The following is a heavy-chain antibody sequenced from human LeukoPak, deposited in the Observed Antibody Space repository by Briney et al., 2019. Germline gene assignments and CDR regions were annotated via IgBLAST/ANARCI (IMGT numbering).Heavy chain of an antibody. D-gene: IGHD4/OR15-4a*01. J-gene: IGHJ6*02. CDR2: ISSSGGST. Sequence: GGSLRLSCAASGFTFSSYSMNWVRQAPGKGLEWVSCISSSGGSTYYADSVKGRFTISRDNSKNTLYLQMNSLRAEDTAVYYCAKDHAGAYYYYGMDVWGQGTTVTVSS. V-gene: IGHV3-23*01. CDR3: AKDHAGAYYYYGMDV. CDR1: GFTFSSYS.